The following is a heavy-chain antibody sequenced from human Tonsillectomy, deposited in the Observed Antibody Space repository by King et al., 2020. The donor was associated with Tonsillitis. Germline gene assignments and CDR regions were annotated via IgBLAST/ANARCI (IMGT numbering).Heavy chain of an antibody. CDR3: AREVMVREVIITPFDY. CDR2: ISAYNGNT. D-gene: IGHD3-10*01. V-gene: IGHV1-18*04. Sequence: VQLVESGAEVKKPGASVKVSCKASGYTFSSYGISWVRQAPGQGLEWMGWISAYNGNTNYAQKFQGRVTMTTDTSTSTAYMELRSLRSDDTAVYYCAREVMVREVIITPFDYWGQGTLVTVSS. CDR1: GYTFSSYG. J-gene: IGHJ4*02.